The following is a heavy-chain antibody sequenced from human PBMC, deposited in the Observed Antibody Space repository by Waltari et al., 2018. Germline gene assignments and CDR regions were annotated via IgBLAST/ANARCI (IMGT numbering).Heavy chain of an antibody. J-gene: IGHJ4*02. CDR2: ISSSSSTI. D-gene: IGHD1-20*01. CDR1: GFTFSSYS. CDR3: ARARYNWKQNPVDY. Sequence: EVQLVESGGGLVQPGGSLRLSCAAPGFTFSSYSMNWVRQAPGKGLEWVSYISSSSSTIYYAASVKGRFTISRDNAKNSLYLQMNSLRAEDTAVYYCARARYNWKQNPVDYWGQGTLVTVSS. V-gene: IGHV3-48*01.